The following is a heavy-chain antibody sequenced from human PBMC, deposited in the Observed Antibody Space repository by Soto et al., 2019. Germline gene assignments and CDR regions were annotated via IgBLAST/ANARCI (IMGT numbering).Heavy chain of an antibody. CDR2: IFWDDDK. Sequence: QITLKESGPTLVKPTQTLTLTCTFSGFSLSTSGVGVDWIRQPPGKALEWLALIFWDDDKRYSPSLKSRLTIPKGTSKTQVVLKMTNMAPVDTATYFFTRHSALGIDYWGQGTLVTVSS. D-gene: IGHD7-27*01. V-gene: IGHV2-5*02. CDR1: GFSLSTSGVG. CDR3: TRHSALGIDY. J-gene: IGHJ4*02.